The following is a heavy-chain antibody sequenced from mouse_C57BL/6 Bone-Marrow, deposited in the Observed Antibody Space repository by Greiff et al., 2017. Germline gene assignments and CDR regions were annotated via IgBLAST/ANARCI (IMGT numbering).Heavy chain of an antibody. CDR3: ARMELGRYFDV. V-gene: IGHV1-50*01. Sequence: QVQLKQPGAELVKPGASVKLSCKASGYTFTSYWMQWVKQRPGQGLEWIGEIDPSDSYTNYNQKFKGKATLTVDTSSSTAYMQLSSLTSEDSAVYYCARMELGRYFDVWGTGTTVTVSS. D-gene: IGHD4-1*01. CDR1: GYTFTSYW. J-gene: IGHJ1*03. CDR2: IDPSDSYT.